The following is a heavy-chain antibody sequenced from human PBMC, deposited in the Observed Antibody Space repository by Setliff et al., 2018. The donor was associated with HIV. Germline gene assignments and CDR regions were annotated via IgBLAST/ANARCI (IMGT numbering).Heavy chain of an antibody. CDR1: GGSISGFY. V-gene: IGHV4-59*08. CDR3: ARQGRGLIAAVDY. Sequence: PSETLSLTCSVSGGSISGFYWNWIRQPAGKGLQWIGRIFDSGSTYYNPSLKSRVTISVDTSKNQFSLKLSSVTAADTAVYCCARQGRGLIAAVDYWGQGTLVTVSS. CDR2: IFDSGST. D-gene: IGHD6-13*01. J-gene: IGHJ4*02.